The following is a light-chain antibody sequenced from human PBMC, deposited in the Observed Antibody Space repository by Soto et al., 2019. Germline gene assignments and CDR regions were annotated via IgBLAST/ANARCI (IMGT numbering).Light chain of an antibody. Sequence: EIVLTQSPATLSLSPGERATLSCRASQSVDRSLAWYQLKPGQAPRLLIYDASNRATGIPARFSATGSGTDFTLTISSLEPEDFAVYFCQQRTKWPTFGQGTRLDIK. CDR3: QQRTKWPT. CDR2: DAS. V-gene: IGKV3-11*01. CDR1: QSVDRS. J-gene: IGKJ5*01.